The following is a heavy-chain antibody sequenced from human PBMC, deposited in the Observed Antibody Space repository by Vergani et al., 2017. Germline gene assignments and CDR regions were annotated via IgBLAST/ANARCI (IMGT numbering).Heavy chain of an antibody. Sequence: QVQLVQSGAEVKKPGASVKVSCKASGYTFTSYYMHWVRQAPGQGLEWMGIINPSGGSTSYAQKFQGRVTMTRDTSTSTVYMELSSLRSEDTAVYYCARXHGRQTADSSSWYVLSIDYYYYGMDVWGQGTTVTVSS. CDR1: GYTFTSYY. CDR3: ARXHGRQTADSSSWYVLSIDYYYYGMDV. D-gene: IGHD6-13*01. CDR2: INPSGGST. J-gene: IGHJ6*02. V-gene: IGHV1-46*01.